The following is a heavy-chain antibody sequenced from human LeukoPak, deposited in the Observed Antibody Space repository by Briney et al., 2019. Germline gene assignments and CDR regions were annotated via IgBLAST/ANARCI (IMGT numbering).Heavy chain of an antibody. CDR1: GGSISSGSYY. CDR3: ARHQTTHYD. Sequence: PSETLSLTCTVSGGSISSGSYYWSWIRQPAGKGLEWIGRIYTSGSTNYNPSLKSRVTISVDTSKNQFSLKLSSVTAADTALYYCARHQTTHYDWGQGTLVTVSS. V-gene: IGHV4-61*02. CDR2: IYTSGST. J-gene: IGHJ4*02. D-gene: IGHD3-10*01.